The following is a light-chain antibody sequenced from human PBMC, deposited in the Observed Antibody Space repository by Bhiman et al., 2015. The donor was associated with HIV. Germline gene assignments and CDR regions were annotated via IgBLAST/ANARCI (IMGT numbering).Light chain of an antibody. CDR1: TGAVTSDNY. CDR2: STS. Sequence: QTVVTQEPSLTVSPGGTVTLTCASSTGAVTSDNYPNWIQQKPGQPPRTLIYSTSNKPSWTPARFSGYLLGGQAALTLSGVQPEDEADYYCLLYYSGVQVFGGGTKLTVL. CDR3: LLYYSGVQV. J-gene: IGLJ2*01. V-gene: IGLV7-43*01.